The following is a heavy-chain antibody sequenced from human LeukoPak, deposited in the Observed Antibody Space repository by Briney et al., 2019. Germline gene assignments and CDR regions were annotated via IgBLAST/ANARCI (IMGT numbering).Heavy chain of an antibody. D-gene: IGHD7-27*01. CDR1: GGTFSSYA. CDR2: IIPILGIA. J-gene: IGHJ3*02. V-gene: IGHV1-69*04. CDR3: ARGAPLGAFDI. Sequence: ASVKVSCKASGGTFSSYAISWVRQAPGQGLEWMGRIIPILGIANYAQKFQGRVTITADESTSTAYMELSSLRSEDTAVYYCARGAPLGAFDIWGQGTMVTVSS.